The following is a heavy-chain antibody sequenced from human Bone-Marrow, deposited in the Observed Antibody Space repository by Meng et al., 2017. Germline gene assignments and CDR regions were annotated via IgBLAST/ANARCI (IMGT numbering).Heavy chain of an antibody. J-gene: IGHJ4*02. V-gene: IGHV1-2*02. CDR3: ARVEGRKSYGFAATVGY. CDR2: INPNSGGT. Sequence: ASVKVFCKASGYTFTGYYMHWVRQAPGQGLEWMGWINPNSGGTNYAQKFQGRVTMTRDTSISTAYMELSRLRSDDTAVYYSARVEGRKSYGFAATVGYWGQGTLVTVSS. CDR1: GYTFTGYY. D-gene: IGHD5-18*01.